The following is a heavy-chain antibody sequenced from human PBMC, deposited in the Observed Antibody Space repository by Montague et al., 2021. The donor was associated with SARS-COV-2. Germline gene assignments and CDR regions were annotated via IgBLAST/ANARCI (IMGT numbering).Heavy chain of an antibody. Sequence: SETLSLTCAVYGGSFSGFYWSWIRQPPGKGLEWIGEINHSGSTNXNPSLKSRVTISVDTSKNQFSLKLSSVTAADTAVYYCAREAWFGDKTSASEYYGMDVWGQGTTVTVSS. CDR1: GGSFSGFY. V-gene: IGHV4-34*01. D-gene: IGHD3-10*01. CDR3: AREAWFGDKTSASEYYGMDV. J-gene: IGHJ6*02. CDR2: INHSGST.